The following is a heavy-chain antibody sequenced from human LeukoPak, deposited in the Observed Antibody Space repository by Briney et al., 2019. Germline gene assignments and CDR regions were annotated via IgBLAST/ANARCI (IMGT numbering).Heavy chain of an antibody. V-gene: IGHV1-69*13. CDR2: IKPMFGTG. D-gene: IGHD3-3*01. J-gene: IGHJ4*02. Sequence: SVKVSCKTSGGNSNFFAINWVRQAPGQGLEWMGVIKPMFGTGSIPNIATGDYAQKFQGRLSMNADESSTTAYMELSSLRSGDTAVYFCAREFFDSTSGVSQGFDYWGQGTLVTVSS. CDR1: GGNSNFFA. CDR3: AREFFDSTSGVSQGFDY.